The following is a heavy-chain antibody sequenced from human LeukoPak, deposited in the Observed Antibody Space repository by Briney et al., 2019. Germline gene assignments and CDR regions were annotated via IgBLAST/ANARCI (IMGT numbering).Heavy chain of an antibody. CDR3: AKDLQVVPAALFDY. CDR2: ISGSGGST. J-gene: IGHJ4*02. V-gene: IGHV3-23*01. Sequence: QTGGSLRLSCAASGFTFSSYAMSWVRQAPGKGLEWVSAISGSGGSTYYADSVKGRFTISRDNSKNTLYLQMNSLRAEDTAVYYCAKDLQVVPAALFDYWGQGTLVTVSS. D-gene: IGHD2-2*01. CDR1: GFTFSSYA.